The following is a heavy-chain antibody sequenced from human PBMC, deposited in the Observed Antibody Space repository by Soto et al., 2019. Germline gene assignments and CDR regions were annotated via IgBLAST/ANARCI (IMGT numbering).Heavy chain of an antibody. CDR3: ARTSITIFGVVRVYYYYYMDV. V-gene: IGHV4-39*01. CDR2: IYYSGST. Sequence: PSETLSLTCTVSGGSISSSSYYWGWIRQPPGKGLEWIGSIYYSGSTYYNPSLKSRVTISVDTSKNQFSLKLSSVTAADTAVYYCARTSITIFGVVRVYYYYYMDVWGKGTTVT. CDR1: GGSISSSSYY. D-gene: IGHD3-3*01. J-gene: IGHJ6*03.